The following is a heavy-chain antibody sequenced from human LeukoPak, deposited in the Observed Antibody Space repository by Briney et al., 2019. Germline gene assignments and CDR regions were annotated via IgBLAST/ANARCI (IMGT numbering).Heavy chain of an antibody. CDR1: GFTFSSSA. J-gene: IGHJ4*02. CDR2: IDGGGGRT. CDR3: AKDFYDSSGSRYDY. Sequence: GSLRLSCAASGFTFSSSAMSWVRQAPGVGLEWVSAIDGGGGRTWHADSVRGRFTISRDNSKNTLFMQMNSLRAEDTAVYYCAKDFYDSSGSRYDYWGQGTLVTVSS. D-gene: IGHD3-22*01. V-gene: IGHV3-23*01.